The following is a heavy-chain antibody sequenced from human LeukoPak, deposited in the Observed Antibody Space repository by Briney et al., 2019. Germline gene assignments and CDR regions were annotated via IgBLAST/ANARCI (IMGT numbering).Heavy chain of an antibody. CDR2: ISTTGST. V-gene: IGHV4-4*09. CDR1: GTSISRHY. Sequence: SETLSLTCTVSGTSISRHYWSWLRQSAGLCLEWLGYISTTGSTTYNPSLEGRVTMSEDTSQNQLSLTLSSVTAADTAVYFCARQDGLWVGDLGGWFDFWGQGIQVTVSS. CDR3: ARQDGLWVGDLGGWFDF. D-gene: IGHD3-10*01. J-gene: IGHJ5*01.